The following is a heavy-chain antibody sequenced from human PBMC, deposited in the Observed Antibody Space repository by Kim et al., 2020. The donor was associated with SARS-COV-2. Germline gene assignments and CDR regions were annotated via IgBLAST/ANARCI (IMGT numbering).Heavy chain of an antibody. J-gene: IGHJ3*02. Sequence: VKGRFTISRDNAKTSLYLQMNSLRAEDTAVYYCARALLLYDSSTDDAFDIWGQGTMVTVSS. CDR3: ARALLLYDSSTDDAFDI. V-gene: IGHV3-7*04. D-gene: IGHD3-22*01.